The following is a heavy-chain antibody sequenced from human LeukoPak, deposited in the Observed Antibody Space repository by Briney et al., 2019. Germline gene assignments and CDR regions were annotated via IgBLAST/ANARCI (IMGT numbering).Heavy chain of an antibody. Sequence: SETLSLTCTVSGGSISSSRYYWGWIRQPPGKGLEWVGEINHSGSTNYNPSLKSRVTISVDTSKNQFSLRLSSVTAADTAVYYCARSERGVRGLIIKLYYWGQGTLVTVSS. J-gene: IGHJ4*02. CDR1: GGSISSSRYY. V-gene: IGHV4-39*07. CDR3: ARSERGVRGLIIKLYY. CDR2: INHSGST. D-gene: IGHD3-10*01.